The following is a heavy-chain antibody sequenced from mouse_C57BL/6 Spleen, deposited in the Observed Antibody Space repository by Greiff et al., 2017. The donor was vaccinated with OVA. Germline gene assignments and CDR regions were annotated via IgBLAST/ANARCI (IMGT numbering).Heavy chain of an antibody. V-gene: IGHV1-26*01. J-gene: IGHJ4*01. CDR3: ARKGVYSYDDYYAMDY. Sequence: VQLQQSGPELVKPGASVKISCKASGYTFTDYYMNWVKQSHGKSLEWIGDINPNNGGTSYNQKFKGKATLTVDKSSSTAYMELRSLTSEDSAVYYCARKGVYSYDDYYAMDYWGQGTPVTVSS. CDR2: INPNNGGT. CDR1: GYTFTDYY. D-gene: IGHD2-12*01.